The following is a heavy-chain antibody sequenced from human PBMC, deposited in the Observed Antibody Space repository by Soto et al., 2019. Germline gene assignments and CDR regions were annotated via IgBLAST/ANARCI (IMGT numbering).Heavy chain of an antibody. V-gene: IGHV3-21*01. CDR2: ISSSSSYI. Sequence: GGSLRLSCAASGFTFSSYSMNWVRQAPGKGLEWVSSISSSSSYIYYADSVKGRFTISRDNAKNSLYLQMNSLRAEDTAVYYCTRQVLMVYAIGAFDIWGQGTMVTVSS. CDR3: TRQVLMVYAIGAFDI. CDR1: GFTFSSYS. D-gene: IGHD2-8*01. J-gene: IGHJ3*02.